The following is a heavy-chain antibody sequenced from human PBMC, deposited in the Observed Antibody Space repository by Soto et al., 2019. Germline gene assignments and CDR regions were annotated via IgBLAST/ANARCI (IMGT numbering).Heavy chain of an antibody. CDR2: ISPSGSIT. CDR3: ASVLRGYYYMDV. CDR1: GFTFSSYA. V-gene: IGHV3-74*01. Sequence: GGSLRLSCAASGFTFSSYAMNWVRQAPGKGLEWVSRISPSGSITSHADSVKGRFTISRDNAKNTLYLQMSSLRAEDTAVYYCASVLRGYYYMDVWGKGTTVTVSS. J-gene: IGHJ6*03.